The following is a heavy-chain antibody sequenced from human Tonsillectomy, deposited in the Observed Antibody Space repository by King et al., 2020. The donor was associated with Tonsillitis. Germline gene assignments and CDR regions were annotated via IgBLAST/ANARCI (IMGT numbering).Heavy chain of an antibody. CDR2: INPKSGDT. D-gene: IGHD3-22*01. CDR3: ATNALATDSSAYRDFRH. J-gene: IGHJ1*01. V-gene: IGHV1-2*02. Sequence: VQLVESGAELRKPGASVSVSCRTSGDTFTGHFVHWVRQAPGQGLEWMGWINPKSGDTLYAQKFQGRFTMSGDVSITTAYMGLSSLRPDDTAVYYCATNALATDSSAYRDFRHWGQGTLVTVSS. CDR1: GDTFTGHF.